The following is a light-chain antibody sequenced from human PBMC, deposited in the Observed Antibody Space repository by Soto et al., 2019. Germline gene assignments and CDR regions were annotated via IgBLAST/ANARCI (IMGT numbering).Light chain of an antibody. CDR1: QTVRSSY. Sequence: IFLTPSPGSLSLSSGDRATLSCRATQTVRSSYLAWYQQRPGQAPKLLIYGAFNRAIGIPDRFSGSESGRDYNLTISSLDPEDSAVYYCQQYGDSITFGRGTKVEIK. J-gene: IGKJ4*01. CDR2: GAF. CDR3: QQYGDSIT. V-gene: IGKV3-20*01.